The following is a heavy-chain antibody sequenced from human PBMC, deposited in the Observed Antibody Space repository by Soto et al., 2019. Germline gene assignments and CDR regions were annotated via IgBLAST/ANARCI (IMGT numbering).Heavy chain of an antibody. Sequence: TLSLTCAVSGCSIVSGVYSWSWIRQPPGKGLEWIGYIYHSGSTYYNPSLKSRVTISVDRSKNQFSLKLSSVTAADTAVYYCTRLSGNSWLDYWGQGTLVTVSS. D-gene: IGHD6-13*01. CDR2: IYHSGST. V-gene: IGHV4-30-2*01. J-gene: IGHJ4*02. CDR3: TRLSGNSWLDY. CDR1: GCSIVSGVYS.